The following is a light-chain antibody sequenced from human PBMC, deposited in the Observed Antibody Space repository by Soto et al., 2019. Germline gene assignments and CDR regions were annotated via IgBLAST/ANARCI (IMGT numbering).Light chain of an antibody. Sequence: QSALTQPRSVSGSPGQSVTISCTGTSSDFGGYNFVSWYQQHPGKAPKFMIYDVSKRPSGVPDRFSGSKSGNTASLTISGLQAEDEADYYCCSYAGSYTYLFGTGTKLTVL. CDR3: CSYAGSYTYL. CDR1: SSDFGGYNF. V-gene: IGLV2-11*01. CDR2: DVS. J-gene: IGLJ1*01.